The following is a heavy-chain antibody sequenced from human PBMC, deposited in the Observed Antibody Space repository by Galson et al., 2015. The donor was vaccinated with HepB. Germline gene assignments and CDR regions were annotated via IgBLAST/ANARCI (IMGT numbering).Heavy chain of an antibody. D-gene: IGHD6-19*01. CDR2: IYYSGST. V-gene: IGHV4-39*01. Sequence: ETLSLTCTVSGGSISSSSYYWGWIRQPPGKGLEWIGSIYYSGSTYYNPSLKSRVTISVDTSKNQFSLKLSSVTAADTAVYYCARPIPPPYSSGWSIGAFDIWGQGTMVTVSS. J-gene: IGHJ3*02. CDR3: ARPIPPPYSSGWSIGAFDI. CDR1: GGSISSSSYY.